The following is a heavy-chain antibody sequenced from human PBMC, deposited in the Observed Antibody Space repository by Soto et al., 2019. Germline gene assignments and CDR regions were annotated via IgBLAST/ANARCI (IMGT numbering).Heavy chain of an antibody. V-gene: IGHV3-74*01. CDR1: GFTFSSYW. D-gene: IGHD3-22*01. Sequence: GGSLRLSCAASGFTFSSYWMHWVRQAPGKGLVWVSRINSDGSSTSYADSVKGRFTISRDNAKNTLYLQMNSLRAEDTAVYYCVLVYYYNSSDYFLLPDYWGQGTLVTVSS. CDR2: INSDGSST. J-gene: IGHJ4*02. CDR3: VLVYYYNSSDYFLLPDY.